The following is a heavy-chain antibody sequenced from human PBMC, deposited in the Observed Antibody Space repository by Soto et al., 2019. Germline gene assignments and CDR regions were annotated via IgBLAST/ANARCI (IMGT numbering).Heavy chain of an antibody. Sequence: GSGPTLVNPTPALTLTCTFSGFSLSTSGVGVGWIRQPTGKALEWLALIYWSDVKRYSPSLKSRLTITKDTSRNQVVLTMTNMDPVDTATYYCAHGAIYTSTWFYIDYWGQGTLVTVSS. D-gene: IGHD6-13*01. V-gene: IGHV2-5*01. CDR2: IYWSDVK. CDR1: GFSLSTSGVG. CDR3: AHGAIYTSTWFYIDY. J-gene: IGHJ4*02.